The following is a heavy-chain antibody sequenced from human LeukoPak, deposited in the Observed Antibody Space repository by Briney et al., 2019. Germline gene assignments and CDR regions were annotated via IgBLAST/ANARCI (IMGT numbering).Heavy chain of an antibody. J-gene: IGHJ4*02. CDR1: GFTFSSYA. Sequence: PGGSLRLSCAASGFTFSSYAMGWVRQAPGKGLEWVSGIGGSGGSTYYADSVKGRFTISRDNSKNTLYLQMNSLRAEDTAVYYCARIDSFWYYYDSSGPGGKDYWGQGTLATVSS. CDR3: ARIDSFWYYYDSSGPGGKDY. D-gene: IGHD3-22*01. CDR2: IGGSGGST. V-gene: IGHV3-23*01.